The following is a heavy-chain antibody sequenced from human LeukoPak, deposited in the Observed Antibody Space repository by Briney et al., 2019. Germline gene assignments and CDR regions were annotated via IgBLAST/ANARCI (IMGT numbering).Heavy chain of an antibody. D-gene: IGHD3-22*01. J-gene: IGHJ4*02. Sequence: GGSLRLSCAASGFTFSSYAMSWVRHAPGKGVEGVSHISGSGCSTYYADSVKGRFTISRDNSKNTLYLQMNSLRAEDTAVYYCANPPDSNYDSSGYYSGWGQGTLVTVSS. V-gene: IGHV3-23*01. CDR3: ANPPDSNYDSSGYYSG. CDR2: ISGSGCST. CDR1: GFTFSSYA.